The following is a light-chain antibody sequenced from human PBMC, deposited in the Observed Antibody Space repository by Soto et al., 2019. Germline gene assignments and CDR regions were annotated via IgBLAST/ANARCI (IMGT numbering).Light chain of an antibody. V-gene: IGKV1-12*01. CDR2: AAS. J-gene: IGKJ3*01. Sequence: DIQMTQSPSSLSASVGDRVTITCRASQGISTYLNWYQQKPGKAPKLLIYAASSLQSGVPSRFSGSGSGTDFTLTISSLQPEDFATYYCQQANSFPLTFGPGTKVDIK. CDR1: QGISTY. CDR3: QQANSFPLT.